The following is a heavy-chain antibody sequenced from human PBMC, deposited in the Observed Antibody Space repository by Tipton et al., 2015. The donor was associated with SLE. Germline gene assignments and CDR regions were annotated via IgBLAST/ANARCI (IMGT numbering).Heavy chain of an antibody. V-gene: IGHV4-39*07. D-gene: IGHD3-3*01. J-gene: IGHJ5*02. CDR1: GGSISSSSYY. CDR3: ARAYDFWSGYSEIRTWFDP. CDR2: IYYSGST. Sequence: TLSLTCTVSGGSISSSSYYWGWIRQPPGTGLEWIGRIYYSGSTYYNPSLKSRVTKSVDTSKNQFSLKLSSVTAADTAVYYWARAYDFWSGYSEIRTWFDPWGQGTLVTVSS.